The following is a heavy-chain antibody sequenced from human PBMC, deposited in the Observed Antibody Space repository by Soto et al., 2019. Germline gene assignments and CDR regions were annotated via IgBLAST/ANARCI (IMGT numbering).Heavy chain of an antibody. Sequence: QVQLQQWGAGLLKPSETLSLTCAVYGGSFSGYYWSWIRQPPGKGLEWIGEINHSGSTNYNPSLKRRVTISVDTSKNQCSLKLSSVTAADTAVYYCARRGQYYYYGMDVWGQGTTVTVSS. CDR3: ARRGQYYYYGMDV. CDR2: INHSGST. V-gene: IGHV4-34*01. J-gene: IGHJ6*02. CDR1: GGSFSGYY.